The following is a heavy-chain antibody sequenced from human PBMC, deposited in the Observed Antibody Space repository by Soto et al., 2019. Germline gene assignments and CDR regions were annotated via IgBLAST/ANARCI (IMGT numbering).Heavy chain of an antibody. CDR2: IYYSGST. V-gene: IGHV4-59*01. D-gene: IGHD3-10*01. Sequence: LSLTCTVSGGPISSYYWSWIRQPPGKGLEWIGYIYYSGSTNYNPSLKSRVTISVDTSKNQFSLKLSSVTAADTAVYYCARVEWFGELLARWFDPWGQGTLVTVSS. CDR3: ARVEWFGELLARWFDP. J-gene: IGHJ5*02. CDR1: GGPISSYY.